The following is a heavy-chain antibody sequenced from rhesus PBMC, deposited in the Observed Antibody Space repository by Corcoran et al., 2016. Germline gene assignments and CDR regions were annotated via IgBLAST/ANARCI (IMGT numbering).Heavy chain of an antibody. CDR2: IDSSKGNT. CDR1: GGSISGGYG. D-gene: IGHD6-31*01. J-gene: IGHJ4*01. CDR3: ARDRAAGTEYFDY. Sequence: QVQPQESGPVLLKPSDTLSLPCAVSGGSISGGYGWGWRRYAPGRGLEWIGSIDSSKGNTYYNPSLNIRVTISTDTSKNQFSLKLSSVTAADTAVYYCARDRAAGTEYFDYWGQGVLVTVSS. V-gene: IGHV4-127*01.